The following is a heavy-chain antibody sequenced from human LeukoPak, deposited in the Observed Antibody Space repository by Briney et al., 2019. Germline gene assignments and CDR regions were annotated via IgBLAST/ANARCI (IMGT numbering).Heavy chain of an antibody. CDR2: IYYTGAT. Sequence: SETLSLTCTVSGGSITNYYWSWIRQPPGKGLEWIGWIYYTGATLYNPSLRGRITFSVDTSQNQFSLKLTSVTAADTAVYYCARYSGNSSRWFDPWGQGTLVTVSS. CDR1: GGSITNYY. D-gene: IGHD1-26*01. CDR3: ARYSGNSSRWFDP. J-gene: IGHJ5*02. V-gene: IGHV4-59*01.